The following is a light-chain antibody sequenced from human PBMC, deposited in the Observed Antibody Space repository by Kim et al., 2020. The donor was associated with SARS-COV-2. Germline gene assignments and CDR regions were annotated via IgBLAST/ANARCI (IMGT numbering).Light chain of an antibody. Sequence: QSVLTQPPSASGSPGQSVTISCTGTSSDVGGYNYVSWYQQHPGKAPKLMIYEVSKRPSGVPDRFSGSKSGTTASLTVSGLQAEDEADYYCSSYAGSNRGVFGGGTQLTVL. V-gene: IGLV2-8*01. J-gene: IGLJ3*02. CDR2: EVS. CDR3: SSYAGSNRGV. CDR1: SSDVGGYNY.